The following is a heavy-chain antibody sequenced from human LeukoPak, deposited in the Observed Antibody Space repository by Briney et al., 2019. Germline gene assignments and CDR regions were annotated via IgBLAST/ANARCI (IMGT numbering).Heavy chain of an antibody. CDR1: GYSFTSYW. CDR2: IDPSDSYT. Sequence: GESLKISCKGSGYSFTSYWISWVRQMPGKGLEWMGRIDPSDSYTNYSPSFQGHVTISADKSISTAYLQWSSLKASDTAMYYCARRWSGYYKSEMDVWGQGATVTVSS. CDR3: ARRWSGYYKSEMDV. D-gene: IGHD3-3*01. J-gene: IGHJ6*02. V-gene: IGHV5-10-1*01.